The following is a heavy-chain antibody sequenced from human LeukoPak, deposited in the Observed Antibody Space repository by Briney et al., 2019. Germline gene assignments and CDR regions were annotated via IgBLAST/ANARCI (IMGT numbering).Heavy chain of an antibody. D-gene: IGHD6-19*01. CDR2: INHSGST. Sequence: PSETLSLTCAVYGGSFSGYYWSWIRQPPGKGLEWIGEINHSGSTNYNPSLKSRVTISVDTSKNQFSLKLSSVTAADTAVYYCARVNRIAVAGYYFDYWGQGTLVTISS. J-gene: IGHJ4*02. CDR1: GGSFSGYY. CDR3: ARVNRIAVAGYYFDY. V-gene: IGHV4-34*01.